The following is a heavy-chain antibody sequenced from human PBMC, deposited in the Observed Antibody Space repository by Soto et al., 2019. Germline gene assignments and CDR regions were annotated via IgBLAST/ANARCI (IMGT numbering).Heavy chain of an antibody. CDR3: VTGAGWLPDC. V-gene: IGHV4-4*02. CDR2: IHHSGHT. Sequence: SETMSLTCAVSGDSISSSHWWTWVRQPPEKGLEWIGEIHHSGHTNYNPSLKGRVAISVDKSRSQFSLRVSSVTAAETAVYYCVTGAGWLPDCWGQGTMVTFSS. J-gene: IGHJ4*02. CDR1: GDSISSSHW. D-gene: IGHD4-4*01.